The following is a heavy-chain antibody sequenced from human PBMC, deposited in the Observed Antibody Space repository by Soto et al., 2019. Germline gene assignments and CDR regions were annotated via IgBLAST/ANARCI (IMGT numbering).Heavy chain of an antibody. J-gene: IGHJ6*03. CDR2: INSDGSVS. V-gene: IGHV3-74*01. CDR3: ARGDCVSGTCYSLAGSFYYSMDV. CDR1: GFTYGNYW. D-gene: IGHD2-15*01. Sequence: EVQLVESGGGLVQPGGSLRLSCAASGFTYGNYWMYWVRQAPGKGLVWVSRINSDGSVSSYADSVKGRLTISRDNVKNTLYLQIDSLTVEYTAVYYCARGDCVSGTCYSLAGSFYYSMDVWGKGTTVTVFS.